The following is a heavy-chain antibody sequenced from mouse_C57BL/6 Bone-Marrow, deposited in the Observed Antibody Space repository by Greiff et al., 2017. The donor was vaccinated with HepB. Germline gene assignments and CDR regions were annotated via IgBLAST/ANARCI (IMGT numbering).Heavy chain of an antibody. V-gene: IGHV5-12*01. Sequence: EVMLVESGGGLVQPGGSLKLSCAASGFTFSDYYMYWVRQTPEKRLEWVAYISNGGGSTYYPDTVKGRFTISRDNAKNTLYLQMSRLKSEDTAMYYCARLYGSSLAWFAYWGQGTLVTVSA. J-gene: IGHJ3*01. CDR2: ISNGGGST. CDR3: ARLYGSSLAWFAY. D-gene: IGHD1-1*01. CDR1: GFTFSDYY.